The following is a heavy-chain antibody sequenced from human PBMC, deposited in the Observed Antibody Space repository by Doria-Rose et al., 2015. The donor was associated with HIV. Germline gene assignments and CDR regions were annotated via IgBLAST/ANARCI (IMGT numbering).Heavy chain of an antibody. V-gene: IGHV2-26*01. D-gene: IGHD6-13*01. CDR1: GVSLSSPGMG. J-gene: IGHJ4*02. CDR2: IFSDDER. Sequence: QITLKESGPVLVKPTETLTLTCTVSGVSLSSPGMGVSWIRQPPGKALEWLATIFSDDERSYNTSLKSRLTISRGTSKGQVVLTMTDMDPVDTATYYCARIKSSRWYHKYYFDFWGRGALVIVSA. CDR3: ARIKSSRWYHKYYFDF.